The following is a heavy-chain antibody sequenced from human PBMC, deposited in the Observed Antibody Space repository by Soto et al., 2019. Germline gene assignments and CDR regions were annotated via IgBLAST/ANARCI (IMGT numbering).Heavy chain of an antibody. CDR1: GLTFSNYW. CDR3: ARNYYDFWSGRVNYYYGMDV. D-gene: IGHD3-3*01. CDR2: IKQDGSEK. Sequence: GGSLRLSCVASGLTFSNYWMTWVRQAPWKGLEWVANIKQDGSEKNYVDSVKGRFTTSRDNAKNSLYLQMNSLRAEDTAVYFCARNYYDFWSGRVNYYYGMDVWGQGTTVTVSS. V-gene: IGHV3-7*01. J-gene: IGHJ6*02.